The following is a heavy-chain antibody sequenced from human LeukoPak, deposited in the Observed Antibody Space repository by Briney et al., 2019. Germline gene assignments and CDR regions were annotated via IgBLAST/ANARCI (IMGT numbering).Heavy chain of an antibody. CDR1: GFPFSSYV. Sequence: GGSLRLSCAASGFPFSSYVMHWVRQAPGKGLEWVSVIYSGGSTYYADSVKGRFTISRDNSKNTLYLQMNSLRAEDTAVYYCARESISGSYYDYWGQGTLVTVSS. CDR3: ARESISGSYYDY. V-gene: IGHV3-66*01. D-gene: IGHD1-26*01. CDR2: IYSGGST. J-gene: IGHJ4*02.